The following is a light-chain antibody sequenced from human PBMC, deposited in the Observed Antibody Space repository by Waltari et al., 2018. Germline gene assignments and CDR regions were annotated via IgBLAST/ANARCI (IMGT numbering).Light chain of an antibody. Sequence: QSALTQPASVSGSPGQSITIPCSGTSSDAGSSNLVSWYQQYTGKAPKLMIFEVSKRPSGASNRFSGSKSGNTASLTISGLQAEDEADYYCCSYAGSRTFVVFGGGTKVTVL. V-gene: IGLV2-23*02. J-gene: IGLJ2*01. CDR3: CSYAGSRTFVV. CDR2: EVS. CDR1: SSDAGSSNL.